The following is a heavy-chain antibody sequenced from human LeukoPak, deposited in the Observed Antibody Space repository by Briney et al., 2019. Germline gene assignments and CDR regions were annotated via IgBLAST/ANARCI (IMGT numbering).Heavy chain of an antibody. Sequence: GGSLRLSCAASGFTFSNHAMHWVRQAPGKGLEWVTLVWYDGNRKYYADSVKGRFTISRDNSKDSVYLQLNSLRPEDTAMYYCVSMVRGIGYWGQGTLVTVSS. CDR1: GFTFSNHA. D-gene: IGHD3-10*01. J-gene: IGHJ4*02. CDR2: VWYDGNRK. V-gene: IGHV3-30*02. CDR3: VSMVRGIGY.